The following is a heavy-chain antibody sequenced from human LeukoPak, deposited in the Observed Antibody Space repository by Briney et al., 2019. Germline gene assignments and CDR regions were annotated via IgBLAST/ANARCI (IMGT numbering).Heavy chain of an antibody. CDR3: AREIVVVPAADRSRYFGY. D-gene: IGHD2-2*01. V-gene: IGHV4-30-4*08. Sequence: SETLSLTCTVSGGSISSGDYYWSWIRQPPGKGLEWIGYIYYSGSTYYNPSLKSRVTISVDTSKNQFSLKLSSVTAADTAVYYCAREIVVVPAADRSRYFGYWGQGTLVTVSS. J-gene: IGHJ4*02. CDR2: IYYSGST. CDR1: GGSISSGDYY.